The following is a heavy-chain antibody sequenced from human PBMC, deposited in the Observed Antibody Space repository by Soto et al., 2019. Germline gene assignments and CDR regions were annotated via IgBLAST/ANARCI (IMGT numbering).Heavy chain of an antibody. Sequence: SETLSLTCTVSGDSMNSGDYYWSWIRQPPGKGLEWIGYIYYSGSTYYNPSLKSRVIISVDTSKNQFSLKLSSVTAADTAVYYCARAYSYGSGRFDYWGQGNLVTVSS. V-gene: IGHV4-30-4*01. CDR1: GDSMNSGDYY. CDR3: ARAYSYGSGRFDY. CDR2: IYYSGST. J-gene: IGHJ4*02. D-gene: IGHD3-10*01.